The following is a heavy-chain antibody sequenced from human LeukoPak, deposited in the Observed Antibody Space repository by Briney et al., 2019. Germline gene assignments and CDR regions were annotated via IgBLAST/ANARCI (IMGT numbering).Heavy chain of an antibody. V-gene: IGHV5-51*01. CDR3: ASTTPDYYGSGSPMGYFDY. CDR2: IYPGDSDT. CDR1: GYSFTSYW. Sequence: GESLKISCQGSGYSFTSYWIGWVRQMPGKGLEWMGIIYPGDSDTRYSPSFQGQVTISADKSISTAYLQWSSLKASDTAMYYCASTTPDYYGSGSPMGYFDYWGQGTLVTVSS. D-gene: IGHD3-10*01. J-gene: IGHJ4*02.